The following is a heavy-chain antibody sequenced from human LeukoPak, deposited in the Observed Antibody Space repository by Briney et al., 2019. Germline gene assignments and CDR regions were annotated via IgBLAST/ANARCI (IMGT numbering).Heavy chain of an antibody. V-gene: IGHV3-64*04. CDR1: GFTFSNYA. D-gene: IGHD1-26*01. Sequence: PGGALRLSCSASGFTFSNYAMFWVRQAPGKGLEYISAISSNGRSTYYADSVEGRFTISRDNSKNPLYLQMNSLRAEDTAVYYCAKSAYVYSGSYYFDYWGQGTLVTVSS. J-gene: IGHJ4*02. CDR3: AKSAYVYSGSYYFDY. CDR2: ISSNGRST.